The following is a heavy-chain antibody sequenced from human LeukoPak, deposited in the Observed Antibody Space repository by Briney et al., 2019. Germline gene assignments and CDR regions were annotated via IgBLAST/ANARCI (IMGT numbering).Heavy chain of an antibody. CDR1: SGSISSYY. CDR2: IHYSGNT. D-gene: IGHD3-22*01. J-gene: IGHJ4*02. V-gene: IGHV4-59*01. Sequence: SETLSLTCTVSSGSISSYYWSWIRQPPGKGLEWIGYIHYSGNTNYNPSLKSRVTISVDTSKNQFSLKLSSVTAADTAVYYCARFDSSGYYSIDYWGQGTLVTVSS. CDR3: ARFDSSGYYSIDY.